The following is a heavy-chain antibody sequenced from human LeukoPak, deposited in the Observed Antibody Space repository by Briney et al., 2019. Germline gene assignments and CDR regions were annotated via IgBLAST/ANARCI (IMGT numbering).Heavy chain of an antibody. Sequence: GGSLRLSCAASGFTFSEYSLIWVRQAPGKGLEWVAVIWYDGSDKYYADSVKGRFTISRDNSKNTVYLQMNSLRAEDTAVYYCARETVNWKYGMDVWGQGTTVTVSS. CDR3: ARETVNWKYGMDV. V-gene: IGHV3-33*08. CDR1: GFTFSEYS. D-gene: IGHD1-20*01. J-gene: IGHJ6*02. CDR2: IWYDGSDK.